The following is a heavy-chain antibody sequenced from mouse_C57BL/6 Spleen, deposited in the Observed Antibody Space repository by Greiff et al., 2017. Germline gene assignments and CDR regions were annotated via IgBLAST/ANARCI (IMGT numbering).Heavy chain of an antibody. Sequence: QVQLKESGPELVKPGASVKISCKASGYAFSSSWMNWVKQRPGKGLEWIGRIYPGDGDTNYNGKFKGKATLTADKSSSTAYMQLSSLTSEDSAVXFCARDYGSSYWYFDVWGTGTTVTVSS. D-gene: IGHD1-1*01. CDR2: IYPGDGDT. CDR3: ARDYGSSYWYFDV. J-gene: IGHJ1*03. V-gene: IGHV1-82*01. CDR1: GYAFSSSW.